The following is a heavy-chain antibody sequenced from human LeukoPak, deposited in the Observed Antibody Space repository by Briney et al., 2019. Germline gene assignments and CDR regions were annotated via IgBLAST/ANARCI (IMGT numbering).Heavy chain of an antibody. CDR1: GGSISSYY. J-gene: IGHJ5*02. D-gene: IGHD1-14*01. CDR2: IHYSGST. V-gene: IGHV4-59*01. CDR3: ARAEPNWFDP. Sequence: SETLSLTCTVSGGSISSYYWSWIRQPPGKGLEWIGYIHYSGSTNYNPSLKSRVTISVDTSKNQFSLKLSSVTAADTAVYYCARAEPNWFDPWGQGTLVTVSS.